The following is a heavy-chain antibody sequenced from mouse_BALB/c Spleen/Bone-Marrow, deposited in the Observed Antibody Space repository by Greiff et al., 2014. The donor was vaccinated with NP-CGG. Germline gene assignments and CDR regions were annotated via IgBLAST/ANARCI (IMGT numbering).Heavy chain of an antibody. CDR1: GYIFISYT. CDR2: INPSIGYT. D-gene: IGHD1-1*01. Sequence: QVQLQQSAAELARPGASVKLSCKASGYIFISYTIQWIKQRPGQGLEWIGYINPSIGYTEYNQKFKDKTTLTADTSSSTTYMQLSSLTSEDSAVYYCAREGTYYAYFDYWGQGTTLTVSS. CDR3: AREGTYYAYFDY. V-gene: IGHV1-4*02. J-gene: IGHJ2*01.